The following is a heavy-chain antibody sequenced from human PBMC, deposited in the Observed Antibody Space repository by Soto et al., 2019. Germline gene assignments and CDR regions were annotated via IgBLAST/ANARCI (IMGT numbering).Heavy chain of an antibody. V-gene: IGHV1-69*12. J-gene: IGHJ6*02. D-gene: IGHD2-21*02. Sequence: QVQLVQSGAEVKKPGSPVKVSCKASGGTFNSYAINWVRQAPGQGLEWMGGIIPIFGTTNNAQKFQGRVTXXAXXSTSTAYMKLSSLRSEDTAVYYCARSLGAYCGGDCYSGMDVWGQGTTVTVSS. CDR3: ARSLGAYCGGDCYSGMDV. CDR1: GGTFNSYA. CDR2: IIPIFGTT.